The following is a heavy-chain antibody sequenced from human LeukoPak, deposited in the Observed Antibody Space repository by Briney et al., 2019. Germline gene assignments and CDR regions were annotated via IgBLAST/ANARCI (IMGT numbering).Heavy chain of an antibody. CDR2: ISLTGLA. CDR1: GGSISNTNW. D-gene: IGHD2-8*01. CDR3: SRENGAFSPFGY. Sequence: PSETLSLTCGVSGGSISNTNWWSWVRQPPGQGLEWIGEISLTGLAHYNPSLESRVTVSLDKSKNQLSLNLTSVTAADTAVYYCSRENGAFSPFGYWGQGTLVTVLS. J-gene: IGHJ4*02. V-gene: IGHV4/OR15-8*02.